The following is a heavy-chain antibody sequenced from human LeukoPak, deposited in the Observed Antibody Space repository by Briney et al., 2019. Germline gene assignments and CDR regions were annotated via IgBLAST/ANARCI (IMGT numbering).Heavy chain of an antibody. V-gene: IGHV1-2*02. J-gene: IGHJ4*02. CDR1: GYTFTGYY. D-gene: IGHD6-6*01. CDR2: INPNSGGT. CDR3: ARIPLSSSDPYFDY. Sequence: GASVKVSCKASGYTFTGYYMHWVRQAPGQGLEWMGWINPNSGGTNYAQKFQGRVTMTRDTSISTAYMELSRLRSDATAVYYCARIPLSSSDPYFDYWGQGTLVTVSS.